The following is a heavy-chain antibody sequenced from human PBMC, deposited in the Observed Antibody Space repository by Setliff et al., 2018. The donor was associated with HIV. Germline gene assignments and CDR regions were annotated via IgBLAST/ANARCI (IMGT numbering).Heavy chain of an antibody. Sequence: SETLSLTCTVSGGSISSHYWSWIRQPPGKGLEWIGYIYDSGITNYNPSLRGRVTISIDTPKNQFSLKLRSVTAADTAVYYCARDLVAAGFRQEYYYYMDVWGKGTTVTVSS. CDR3: ARDLVAAGFRQEYYYYMDV. V-gene: IGHV4-59*11. CDR2: IYDSGIT. J-gene: IGHJ6*03. D-gene: IGHD6-13*01. CDR1: GGSISSHY.